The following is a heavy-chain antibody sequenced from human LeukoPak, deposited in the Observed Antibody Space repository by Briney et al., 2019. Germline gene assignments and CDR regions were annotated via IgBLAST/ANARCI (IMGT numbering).Heavy chain of an antibody. J-gene: IGHJ2*01. V-gene: IGHV3-23*01. D-gene: IGHD1-26*01. Sequence: GGSLRLSCATSGFTFSTYSMNWVRQAPGKGLKWVSAISGSGDNTYYADSGKGRCTISRDNSKNTLYLQMNSLSAEDTAVYYCAKRGSSKFFDLWGRGTLVTVSS. CDR3: AKRGSSKFFDL. CDR2: ISGSGDNT. CDR1: GFTFSTYS.